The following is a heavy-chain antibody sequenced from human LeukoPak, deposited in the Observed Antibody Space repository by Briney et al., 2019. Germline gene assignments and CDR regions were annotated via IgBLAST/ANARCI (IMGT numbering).Heavy chain of an antibody. D-gene: IGHD1-26*01. CDR1: GFTFSSYS. CDR3: ARGATVGRPINWFDP. Sequence: GGSLRLSCAASGFTFSSYSMNWVRQAPGKGLEWVSSISSSSSYIYYAGSVKGRFTISRDNAKNSLYLQMNSLRAEDTAVYYCARGATVGRPINWFDPWGQGTLVTVSS. V-gene: IGHV3-21*01. CDR2: ISSSSSYI. J-gene: IGHJ5*02.